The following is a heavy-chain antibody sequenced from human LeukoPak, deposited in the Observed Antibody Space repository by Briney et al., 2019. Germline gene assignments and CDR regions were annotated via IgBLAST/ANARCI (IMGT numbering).Heavy chain of an antibody. D-gene: IGHD3-10*01. CDR2: VTDSGGGT. V-gene: IGHV3-23*01. CDR3: AQSPGPGGTWRFGN. J-gene: IGHJ4*02. CDR1: GFTFGSYA. Sequence: PGGSLRLSCAASGFTFGSYAMSWVRQAPGKGLEWVSGVTDSGGGTYYADSVKGRFTISRDNSKNTLYLQLDSLIVEDTAAYYCAQSPGPGGTWRFGNWGQGTLVTVSS.